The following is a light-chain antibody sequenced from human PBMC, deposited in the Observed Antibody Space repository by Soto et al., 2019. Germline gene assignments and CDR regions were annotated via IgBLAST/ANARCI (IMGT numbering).Light chain of an antibody. V-gene: IGLV2-11*01. CDR2: DVT. CDR3: CSYAGTFTPVV. CDR1: SSDVGSSNF. J-gene: IGLJ2*01. Sequence: QSALTQPRSVSGSPGQSVAISCTGTSSDVGSSNFVSWYQQHPGKAPKLMIYDVTARPSGVPDRLSASKSGNPASLTISGLQAEDEADYYCCSYAGTFTPVVFGGGTKVTVL.